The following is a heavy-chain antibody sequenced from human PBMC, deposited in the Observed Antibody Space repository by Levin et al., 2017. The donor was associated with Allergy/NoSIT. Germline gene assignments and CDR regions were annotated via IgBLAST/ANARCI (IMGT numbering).Heavy chain of an antibody. CDR1: GFTFSSYA. V-gene: IGHV3-23*01. CDR3: AKGGMYYYDSSGYNFDY. D-gene: IGHD3-22*01. CDR2: ISGSGGST. J-gene: IGHJ4*02. Sequence: GGSLRLSCAASGFTFSSYAMSWVRQAPGKGLEWVSAISGSGGSTYYADSVKGRFTISRDNSKNTLYLQMNSLRAEDTAVYYCAKGGMYYYDSSGYNFDYWGQGTLVTVSS.